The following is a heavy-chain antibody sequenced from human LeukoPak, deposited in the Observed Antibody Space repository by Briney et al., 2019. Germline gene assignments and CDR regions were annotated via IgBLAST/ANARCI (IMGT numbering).Heavy chain of an antibody. V-gene: IGHV3-11*05. CDR3: ARDWYCSSSICYTDRNWFDP. Sequence: PGGSVRLSCVASGFTFSDYYMSYIRQAPGKGLEWVSYISTTSTYTDYADSVRGRFTISRDNAKNLLYLQMNSLRPEDTAVYYCARDWYCSSSICYTDRNWFDPWGQGTLVTVSS. CDR1: GFTFSDYY. D-gene: IGHD2-2*02. CDR2: ISTTSTYT. J-gene: IGHJ5*02.